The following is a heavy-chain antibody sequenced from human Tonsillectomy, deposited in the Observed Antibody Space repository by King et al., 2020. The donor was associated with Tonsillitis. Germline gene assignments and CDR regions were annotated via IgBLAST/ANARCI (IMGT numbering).Heavy chain of an antibody. D-gene: IGHD3-10*01. CDR3: AGGSGVGLVVAFDI. Sequence: VQLVESGGGLVQPGGSLRLSCAASGFTVSNNYMSWVRQAPGKGLEWVSVIYSGGSTYYGDSVKGRFTISRHNSKNTLYLQMNSLRAEDTAVYYCAGGSGVGLVVAFDIGAKGQWSPSLQ. V-gene: IGHV3-53*04. J-gene: IGHJ3*02. CDR1: GFTVSNNY. CDR2: IYSGGST.